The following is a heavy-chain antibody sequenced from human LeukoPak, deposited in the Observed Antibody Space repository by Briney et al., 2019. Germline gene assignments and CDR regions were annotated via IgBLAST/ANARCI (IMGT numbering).Heavy chain of an antibody. V-gene: IGHV4-59*01. CDR2: IYYSGST. D-gene: IGHD3-3*01. CDR3: ARVLRFVDYYYYGMDV. Sequence: SETLSLTCTVSDGSISSYYWSWIRQPPGKGLEWIGYIYYSGSTNYNPSLKSRVTISVDTSKNQFSLKLSSVTAADTAVYYCARVLRFVDYYYYGMDVWGQGTTVTVSS. CDR1: DGSISSYY. J-gene: IGHJ6*02.